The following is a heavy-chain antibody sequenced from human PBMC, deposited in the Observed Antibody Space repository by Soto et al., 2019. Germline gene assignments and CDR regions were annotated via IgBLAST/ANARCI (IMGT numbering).Heavy chain of an antibody. CDR1: GGFFSPNY. CDR2: IYYDGTA. J-gene: IGHJ4*02. CDR3: ARRYGSCFDY. D-gene: IGHD5-18*01. V-gene: IGHV4-59*08. Sequence: SETLSLTCTVSGGFFSPNYWSWIRQPPGKGLEWVGYIYYDGTASHNPSLKSRVTISVDTSKNQFSLKLSSVTAADTAVYYCARRYGSCFDYWGQGTLVTVSS.